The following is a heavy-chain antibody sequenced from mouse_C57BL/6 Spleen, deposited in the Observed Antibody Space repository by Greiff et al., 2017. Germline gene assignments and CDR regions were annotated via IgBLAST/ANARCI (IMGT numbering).Heavy chain of an antibody. CDR2: IDPSDSYT. CDR3: ALYYGNLFDY. CDR1: GYTFTSYW. Sequence: QVQLKQPGAELVKPGASVKLSCKASGYTFTSYWMQWVKQRPGQGLEWIGEIDPSDSYTNYNQKFKGKATLTVDTSSSTAYMQLSSLTSEDSAVYYCALYYGNLFDYWGQGTTLTVSS. J-gene: IGHJ2*01. D-gene: IGHD2-1*01. V-gene: IGHV1-50*01.